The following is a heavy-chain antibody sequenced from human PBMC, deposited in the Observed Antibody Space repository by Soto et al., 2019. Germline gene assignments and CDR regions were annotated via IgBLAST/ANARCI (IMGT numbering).Heavy chain of an antibody. CDR2: IKSKTDGGTT. CDR3: TTIDLGMATDAFDI. Sequence: GGSLRLSCAASGFTFSNAWMNWVRQAPGKGLEWVGRIKSKTDGGTTDYAAPVKGRFTISRDDSKNALYLQMNSLKTEDTAVYYCTTIDLGMATDAFDIWGQGTMVTVSS. V-gene: IGHV3-15*07. J-gene: IGHJ3*02. D-gene: IGHD5-12*01. CDR1: GFTFSNAW.